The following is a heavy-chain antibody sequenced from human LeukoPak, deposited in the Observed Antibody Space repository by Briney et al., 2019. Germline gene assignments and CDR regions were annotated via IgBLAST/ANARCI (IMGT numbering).Heavy chain of an antibody. D-gene: IGHD2/OR15-2a*01. Sequence: GGSLRLSCAASGFTFSRYWMSWVRQTPGKGLEWVANINLDGSDKYYVDSVKGRFTISRDNAKNSLYLQMNRLGAEDTAVYYCARDARVIVDYWGQGTLVTVSS. J-gene: IGHJ4*02. CDR2: INLDGSDK. V-gene: IGHV3-7*01. CDR1: GFTFSRYW. CDR3: ARDARVIVDY.